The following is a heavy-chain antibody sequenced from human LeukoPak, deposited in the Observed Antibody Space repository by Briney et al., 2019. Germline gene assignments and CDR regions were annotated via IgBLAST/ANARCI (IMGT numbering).Heavy chain of an antibody. D-gene: IGHD3-10*01. CDR3: ARQRGSGSYYTAFDI. Sequence: SVKVSCKASGGTFSSYTISWVRQAPGQGLEWMGRIIPILGIANYAQKFQGRFTITADKSTSTAYMELSSLRSEDTAVYYCARQRGSGSYYTAFDIWGQGTMVTVSS. CDR1: GGTFSSYT. CDR2: IIPILGIA. V-gene: IGHV1-69*02. J-gene: IGHJ3*02.